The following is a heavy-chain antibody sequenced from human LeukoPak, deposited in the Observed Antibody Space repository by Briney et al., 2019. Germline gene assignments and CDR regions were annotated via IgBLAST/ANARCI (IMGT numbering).Heavy chain of an antibody. J-gene: IGHJ3*02. Sequence: PGGSLRLSCVASGFTFSSYTMHWVRQAPGKGLEYVSAISSNGGSTYYANSMKGRFTISRDNSKNTLYLQMNGLRAEDTAVYYCARDPTMVRGVNDAFDIWGQGTMVTVSS. CDR2: ISSNGGST. D-gene: IGHD3-10*01. V-gene: IGHV3-64*01. CDR3: ARDPTMVRGVNDAFDI. CDR1: GFTFSSYT.